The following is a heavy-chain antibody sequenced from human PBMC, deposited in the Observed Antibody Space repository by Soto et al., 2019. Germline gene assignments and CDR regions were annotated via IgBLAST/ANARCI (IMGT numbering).Heavy chain of an antibody. J-gene: IGHJ3*02. D-gene: IGHD3-16*02. CDR2: ISGSGGST. CDR3: AKSRPVLYDYIWGSYRHDAFDI. Sequence: GGSLKLSCAASGFTFSSYAMSWVRQDPGKGLEWVSAISGSGGSTYYADSVKGRFTISRDNSKNTLYLQMNSLRAEDTAVYYCAKSRPVLYDYIWGSYRHDAFDIWGQGTMVTVSS. V-gene: IGHV3-23*01. CDR1: GFTFSSYA.